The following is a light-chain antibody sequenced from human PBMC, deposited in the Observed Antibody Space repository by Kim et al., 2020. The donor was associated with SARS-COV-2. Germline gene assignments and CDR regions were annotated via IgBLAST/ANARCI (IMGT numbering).Light chain of an antibody. Sequence: DIVMTQSPDSLAVSLGERATINCKSSQSVLSSSNNRNYLTWYQQKPGQPPKLLIYWASTRESGVPDRFSGSGSGTDFTLTISSLQAEDVAVYCCQHYYTTPHTFGQGTKVDLK. J-gene: IGKJ1*01. CDR2: WAS. V-gene: IGKV4-1*01. CDR1: QSVLSSSNNRNY. CDR3: QHYYTTPHT.